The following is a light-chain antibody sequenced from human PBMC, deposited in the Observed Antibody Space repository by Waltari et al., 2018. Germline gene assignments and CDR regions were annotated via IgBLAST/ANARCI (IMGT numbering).Light chain of an antibody. CDR1: QSVSSSY. CDR2: GAS. V-gene: IGKV3-20*01. J-gene: IGKJ2*03. Sequence: EIVLTQSPGTLSLSPGEGATLSCRASQSVSSSYLAWYQQKPGQAPRRLIYGASNRATDIPDRFTGSGSGTDFTLTINRLEPEDFAVYYCQQYGNSRGSFGQGTNLEIK. CDR3: QQYGNSRGS.